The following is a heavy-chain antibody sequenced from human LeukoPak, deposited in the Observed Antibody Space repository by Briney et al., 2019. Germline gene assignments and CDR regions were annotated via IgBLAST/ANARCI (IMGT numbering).Heavy chain of an antibody. CDR3: ARGIPKNYYDSSGYYLHY. D-gene: IGHD3-22*01. J-gene: IGHJ4*02. V-gene: IGHV1-69*05. CDR1: GGTFSSYA. CDR2: IIPIFGTA. Sequence: GASVKVSCKASGGTFSSYAISWVRQAPGQGLEWMGGIIPIFGTANYAQKFQGRVTITTDESTSTAYMELSSLRSEDTAVYYCARGIPKNYYDSSGYYLHYWGQGTLITVSS.